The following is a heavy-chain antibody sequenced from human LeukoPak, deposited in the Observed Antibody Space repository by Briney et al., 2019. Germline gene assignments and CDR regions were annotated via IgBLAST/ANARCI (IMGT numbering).Heavy chain of an antibody. D-gene: IGHD3-22*01. J-gene: IGHJ5*02. CDR3: AREGHNYYDSSGYYYVNWFDP. Sequence: PSETLSLTCTVSGGSISSYYWSWIRQPPGKGLEWIGYIYYSGSTNYNPSLKSRVTISVDTSKNQFSLKLSSVTAADTAVYYCAREGHNYYDSSGYYYVNWFDPWGQGTLVTVSS. CDR2: IYYSGST. V-gene: IGHV4-59*12. CDR1: GGSISSYY.